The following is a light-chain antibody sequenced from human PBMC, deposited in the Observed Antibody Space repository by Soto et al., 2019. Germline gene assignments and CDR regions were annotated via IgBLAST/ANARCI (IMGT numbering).Light chain of an antibody. V-gene: IGKV2-28*01. CDR3: MQGLQSTRFT. Sequence: DIVMTQSPLSLPVTPGQPASISCRSSQSLLHSNGYNYLDWYLQKPGQSPQLLIYLGSNRASGVPDRFSGSGSGRDFTLKISRVEAEDAGVYYCMQGLQSTRFTFGPGTKVDIK. J-gene: IGKJ3*01. CDR2: LGS. CDR1: QSLLHSNGYNY.